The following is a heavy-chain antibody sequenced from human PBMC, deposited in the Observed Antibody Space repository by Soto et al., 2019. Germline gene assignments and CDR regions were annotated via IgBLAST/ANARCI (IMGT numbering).Heavy chain of an antibody. D-gene: IGHD3-3*01. V-gene: IGHV3-64*01. CDR2: ISSNGGSA. J-gene: IGHJ6*02. CDR3: ARGRGVVYYYYGMDV. CDR1: GFTFSNCA. Sequence: GGSLRLSCAASGFTFSNCAMHWVRQAPGKGLEYVSAISSNGGSAYYANSVKGRFTISRDNSKNTLYLQMGSLRAEDMAVYYCARGRGVVYYYYGMDVWGQGTTVTVSS.